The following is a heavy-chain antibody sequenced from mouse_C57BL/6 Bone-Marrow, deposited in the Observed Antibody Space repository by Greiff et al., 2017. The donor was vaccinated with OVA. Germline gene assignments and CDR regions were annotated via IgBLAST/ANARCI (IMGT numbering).Heavy chain of an antibody. CDR2: LWRGGST. CDR1: GFSLTSYG. CDR3: AKRGSYWYFDV. V-gene: IGHV2-5*01. Sequence: VKLMESGPGLVQPSQSLSITCTVSGFSLTSYGVHWVRQSPGKGLEWLGVLWRGGSTDYNAAFMSRLSITKDNSKSQVFFKMNSLQADDTAIYYCAKRGSYWYFDVWGTGTTVTVSS. J-gene: IGHJ1*03. D-gene: IGHD3-1*01.